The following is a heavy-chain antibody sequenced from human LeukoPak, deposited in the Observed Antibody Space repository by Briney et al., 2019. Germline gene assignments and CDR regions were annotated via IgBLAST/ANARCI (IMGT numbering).Heavy chain of an antibody. J-gene: IGHJ6*02. CDR2: INHNGNVN. V-gene: IGHV3-7*03. D-gene: IGHD3-16*01. Sequence: GGSLRLSCAASGFTFSSYWMSWVRQAPGKGLEWVASINHNGNVNYYVDSVKGRFTISRDNAKNSLYLKMSNLRAEDTAVYFCARGGGLDVWGQGATVTVSS. CDR1: GFTFSSYW. CDR3: ARGGGLDV.